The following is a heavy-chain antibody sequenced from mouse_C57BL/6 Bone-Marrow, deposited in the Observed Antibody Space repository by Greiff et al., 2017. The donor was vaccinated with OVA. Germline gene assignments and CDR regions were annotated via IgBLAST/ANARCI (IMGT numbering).Heavy chain of an antibody. D-gene: IGHD3-1*01. CDR2: ISSGSSTI. Sequence: VKLMESGGGFVKPGGSLKLSCAASGFTFSDYGMHWVRQAPEKGLEWVAYISSGSSTIYYADTVKGRFTISRDNAKNTLFLQMTSLRSEDTAMYYCAREGYPDYWGQGTTLTVSS. J-gene: IGHJ2*01. CDR3: AREGYPDY. CDR1: GFTFSDYG. V-gene: IGHV5-17*01.